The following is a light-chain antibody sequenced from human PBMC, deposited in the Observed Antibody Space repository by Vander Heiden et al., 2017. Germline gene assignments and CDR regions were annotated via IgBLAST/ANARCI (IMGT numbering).Light chain of an antibody. CDR3: QTWGTGIHV. CDR2: LNSDGSH. CDR1: SGHSSYA. V-gene: IGLV4-69*01. Sequence: QLVLTQSPSAFASLGASVKLTCTLSSGHSSYAIAWHQQQPEKGPRYLMKLNSDGSHSKGDGIPDRFSGSSSGAERYLTISSLQSEDEADYYCQTWGTGIHVFGGGTKLTVL. J-gene: IGLJ3*02.